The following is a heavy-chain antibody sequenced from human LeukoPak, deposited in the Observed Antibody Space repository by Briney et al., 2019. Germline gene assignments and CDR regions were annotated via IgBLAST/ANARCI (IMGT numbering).Heavy chain of an antibody. V-gene: IGHV1-46*01. CDR2: INPSGGST. Sequence: VSVKVSCKASGYTFTSYYMHWVRQAPGQGLEWMGIINPSGGSTSYAQKFQGRVTMTRDTSTSTVYMELSSLRSEDTAVYYCAREGDYYDSSGYSVWFDPWGQGTLVTVSS. CDR1: GYTFTSYY. D-gene: IGHD3-22*01. J-gene: IGHJ5*02. CDR3: AREGDYYDSSGYSVWFDP.